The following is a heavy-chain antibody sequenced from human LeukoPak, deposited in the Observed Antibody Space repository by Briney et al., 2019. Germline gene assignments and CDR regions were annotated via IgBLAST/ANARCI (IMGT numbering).Heavy chain of an antibody. CDR2: ISYDGSNK. J-gene: IGHJ4*02. V-gene: IGHV3-30*18. CDR1: GFTFSSYG. CDR3: AKDNQWRLDY. D-gene: IGHD2-8*01. Sequence: GGSLRLSCAASGFTFSSYGMHWVRQAPGKGLEWVVVISYDGSNKYYADSVKGRFTISRDNSKNTLYPQMNSLRAEDTAVYYCAKDNQWRLDYWGQGTLVTVSS.